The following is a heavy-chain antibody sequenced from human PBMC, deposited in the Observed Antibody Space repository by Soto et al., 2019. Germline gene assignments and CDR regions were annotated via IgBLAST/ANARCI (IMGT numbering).Heavy chain of an antibody. CDR3: ARRPAWVGGKSYYFDY. V-gene: IGHV4-34*01. CDR2: INHSGST. J-gene: IGHJ4*02. CDR1: GGSFSGYY. D-gene: IGHD1-26*01. Sequence: KLSDTLSLTCAVYGGSFSGYYWTWIRQPPGKGLEWIGEINHSGSTNYNPSLKSRVTISVDTSKNQFSLKLSSVTAADTAVYYCARRPAWVGGKSYYFDYWVQGTLVTVSS.